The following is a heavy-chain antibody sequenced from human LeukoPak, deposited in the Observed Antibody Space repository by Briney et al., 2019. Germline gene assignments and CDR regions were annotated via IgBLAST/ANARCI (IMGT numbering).Heavy chain of an antibody. D-gene: IGHD4-23*01. V-gene: IGHV3-30*18. CDR3: AKDDYGGRKPFSVAY. CDR2: ISHGGTNK. J-gene: IGHJ4*02. Sequence: PGRSLRFSCAASGFTFSTYGMHWVRQAPGKGLEWVAVISHGGTNKYYADSVKGRFTISRDNSKNTLYLQMNSLRAEDTALYYCAKDDYGGRKPFSVAYWGQGTLDTVPS. CDR1: GFTFSTYG.